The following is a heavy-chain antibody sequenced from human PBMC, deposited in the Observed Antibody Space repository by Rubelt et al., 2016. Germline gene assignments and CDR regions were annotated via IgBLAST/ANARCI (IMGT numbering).Heavy chain of an antibody. CDR2: IYYSGST. V-gene: IGHV4-39*01. J-gene: IGHJ4*02. Sequence: QLQLQESGPGLVKPSETPSLTCTVSGGSISSSSYYWGWIRQPPGKGLEWIGSIYYSGSTYYNPSLKSRVTISVDTSKNQFSLKLSSVTAADTAVYYCARLSSGWYYFDYWGQGTLVTVSS. D-gene: IGHD6-19*01. CDR1: GGSISSSSYY. CDR3: ARLSSGWYYFDY.